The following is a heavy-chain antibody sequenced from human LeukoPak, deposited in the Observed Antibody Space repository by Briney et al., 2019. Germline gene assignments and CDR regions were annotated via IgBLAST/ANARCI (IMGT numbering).Heavy chain of an antibody. CDR1: GGSFSGYY. J-gene: IGHJ6*02. CDR3: ARGLTPRRKTYYYGSGSYPPYYYYYGMDV. CDR2: INHSGST. Sequence: SETLSLTCAVYGGSFSGYYWSWIRQPPGKGLGWIGEINHSGSTNYNPSLKSRVTISVDTSKNQFSLKLSSVTAADTAVYYCARGLTPRRKTYYYGSGSYPPYYYYYGMDVWGQGTTVTVSS. V-gene: IGHV4-34*01. D-gene: IGHD3-10*01.